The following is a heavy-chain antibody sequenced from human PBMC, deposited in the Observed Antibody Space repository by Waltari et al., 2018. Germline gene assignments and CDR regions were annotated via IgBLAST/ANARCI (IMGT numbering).Heavy chain of an antibody. CDR3: ARSSGGTGSGWCRYFQH. V-gene: IGHV4-39*01. CDR1: GGSISSSSYY. Sequence: QLQLQESGPGLVKPSETLSLTCTVSGGSISSSSYYWGWIRQPPGKGLEWIGSIYYSGSTYYNPSLKSRVTISVDTSKNQFSLKLSSVTAADTAVYYCARSSGGTGSGWCRYFQHWGQGTLVTVSS. D-gene: IGHD6-19*01. CDR2: IYYSGST. J-gene: IGHJ1*01.